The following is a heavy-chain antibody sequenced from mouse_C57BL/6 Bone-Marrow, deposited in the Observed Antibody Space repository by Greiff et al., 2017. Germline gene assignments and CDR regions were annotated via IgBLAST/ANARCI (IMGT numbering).Heavy chain of an antibody. D-gene: IGHD2-3*01. CDR3: AREGGYSYYYYAMDY. J-gene: IGHJ4*01. Sequence: QVQLQQPGAELVRPGSSVKLSCKASGYTFTSYWMDWVKQRPGQGLEWIGNIYPSDSETHYNQKFKDKATLTVDKSSSTAYMQLSSLTSEDSAVYYCAREGGYSYYYYAMDYWGQGTSVTVSS. CDR1: GYTFTSYW. CDR2: IYPSDSET. V-gene: IGHV1-61*01.